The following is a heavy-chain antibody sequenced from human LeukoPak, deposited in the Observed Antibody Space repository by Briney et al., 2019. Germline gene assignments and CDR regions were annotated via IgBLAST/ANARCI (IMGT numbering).Heavy chain of an antibody. CDR2: IRYDGSNK. CDR1: GFTFSSYS. D-gene: IGHD6-13*01. Sequence: PGGSLRLSCAASGFTFSSYSMNWVRQAPGKGLEWVAFIRYDGSNKYYADSVKGRFTISRDNSKNTLHLQMNSLRAEDTAVYYCAKDRSVGSLGYSSSWYLGYWGQGTLVTVSS. V-gene: IGHV3-30*02. CDR3: AKDRSVGSLGYSSSWYLGY. J-gene: IGHJ4*02.